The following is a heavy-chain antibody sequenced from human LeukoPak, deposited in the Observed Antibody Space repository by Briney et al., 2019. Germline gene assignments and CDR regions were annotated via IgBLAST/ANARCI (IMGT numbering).Heavy chain of an antibody. Sequence: PSETLSLTCIVSGGSISNYYWTWIRQPPGKGLEWIGYIYYSGSTYYNPSLKSRVTISVDTSKNQFSLKLSSVTAADTAVYYCARDTPVWFAVGMDVWGQGTTVTVSS. CDR2: IYYSGST. D-gene: IGHD3-10*01. CDR3: ARDTPVWFAVGMDV. V-gene: IGHV4-30-4*08. J-gene: IGHJ6*02. CDR1: GGSISNYY.